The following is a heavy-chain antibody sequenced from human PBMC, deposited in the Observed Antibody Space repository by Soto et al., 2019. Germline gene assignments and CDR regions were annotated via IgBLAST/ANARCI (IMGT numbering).Heavy chain of an antibody. CDR2: IIPIFGTA. CDR1: GGTFSSYA. D-gene: IGHD4-17*01. V-gene: IGHV1-69*12. Sequence: QVQLVQSGAEVKKPGSSVKVSCKASGGTFSSYAISWVRQAPGQGLEWMGGIIPIFGTANYAQKFQGRVTITADESTSTAYMGLSSLRSEDTAVYYCARDRINLPEMTTVTIFDYWGQGTLVTVSS. CDR3: ARDRINLPEMTTVTIFDY. J-gene: IGHJ4*02.